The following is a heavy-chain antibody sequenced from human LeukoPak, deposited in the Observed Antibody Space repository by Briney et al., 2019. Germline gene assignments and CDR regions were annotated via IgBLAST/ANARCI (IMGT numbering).Heavy chain of an antibody. CDR3: ARHQFSYDSSGYFDL. D-gene: IGHD5-12*01. CDR2: IYYSGST. V-gene: IGHV4-59*08. J-gene: IGHJ2*01. Sequence: SETLSLTCTVSGGSISSYYCSWIRQPPGKGLEWIGYIYYSGSTNYNPSLKSRVTISVDTSKNQFSLKLSSVTAADTAVYYCARHQFSYDSSGYFDLWGRGTLVTVSS. CDR1: GGSISSYY.